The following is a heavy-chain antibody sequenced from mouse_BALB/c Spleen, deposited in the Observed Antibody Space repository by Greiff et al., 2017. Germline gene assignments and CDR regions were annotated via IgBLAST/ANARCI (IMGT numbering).Heavy chain of an antibody. CDR1: GFTFNTYA. J-gene: IGHJ2*01. D-gene: IGHD1-1*02. CDR3: VRLGGNYDY. Sequence: EVMLVESGGGLVQPKGSLKLSCAASGFTFNTYAMNWVRQAPGKGLEWVARIRSKSNNYATYYADSVKDRFTISRDDSQSMLYLQMNNLKTEDTAMYYCVRLGGNYDYWGQGTTLTVSS. V-gene: IGHV10-1*02. CDR2: IRSKSNNYAT.